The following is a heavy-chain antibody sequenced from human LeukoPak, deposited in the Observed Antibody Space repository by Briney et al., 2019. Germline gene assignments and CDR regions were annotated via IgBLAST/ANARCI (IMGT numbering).Heavy chain of an antibody. CDR2: IKQDGSEK. Sequence: GGSLRLSCAASGFTFSSYSMNWVRQAPGKGLEWVANIKQDGSEKYYVDSVKGRFTISRDNAKNSLYLQMNSLRAEDTAVYYCARAGQWLAPDERAFDIWGQGTMVTVSS. D-gene: IGHD6-19*01. CDR3: ARAGQWLAPDERAFDI. V-gene: IGHV3-7*01. J-gene: IGHJ3*02. CDR1: GFTFSSYS.